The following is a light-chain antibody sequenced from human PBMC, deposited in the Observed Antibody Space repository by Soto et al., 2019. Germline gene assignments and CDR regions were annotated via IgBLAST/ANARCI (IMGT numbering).Light chain of an antibody. V-gene: IGKV3-11*01. CDR1: QSVSSY. Sequence: EIVLTQSPATLSLSPGERATLSCRASQSVSSYLAWYQQKPGQAPRLLIYDAPNRATGIPARFSGSGSGTDFALTISSLEPEDFAVYYYQQRSNWPWTFGQGTKVEIK. CDR2: DAP. CDR3: QQRSNWPWT. J-gene: IGKJ1*01.